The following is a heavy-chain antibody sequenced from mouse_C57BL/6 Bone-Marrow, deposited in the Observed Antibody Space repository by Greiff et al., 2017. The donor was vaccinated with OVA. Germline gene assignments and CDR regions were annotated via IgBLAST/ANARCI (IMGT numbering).Heavy chain of an antibody. V-gene: IGHV1-81*01. CDR2: IYPRSGNT. Sequence: QVQLQQSGAELARPGASVKLSCKASGYTFTSYGISWVKQRTGQGLEWIGEIYPRSGNTYYNEKFKGKATLTADKSSSTAYMELRSLTSEDSAVYFCARGGYYYGSSFPFAYWGQGTLVTVSA. J-gene: IGHJ3*01. CDR3: ARGGYYYGSSFPFAY. D-gene: IGHD1-1*01. CDR1: GYTFTSYG.